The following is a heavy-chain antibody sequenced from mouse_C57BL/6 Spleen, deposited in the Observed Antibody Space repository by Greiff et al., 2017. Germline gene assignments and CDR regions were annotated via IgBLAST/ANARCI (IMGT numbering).Heavy chain of an antibody. CDR3: ARGGNTGLYAMDY. Sequence: VQLKESGAELVKPGASVKLSCTASGFNIKDYYMHWVKQRTEQGLEWIGRIDPGDGETKYAPKFQGKATITADTSSNTAYLQLSSLTSEDTAVYYCARGGNTGLYAMDYWGQGTSVTVSA. D-gene: IGHD2-1*01. CDR1: GFNIKDYY. CDR2: IDPGDGET. J-gene: IGHJ4*01. V-gene: IGHV14-2*01.